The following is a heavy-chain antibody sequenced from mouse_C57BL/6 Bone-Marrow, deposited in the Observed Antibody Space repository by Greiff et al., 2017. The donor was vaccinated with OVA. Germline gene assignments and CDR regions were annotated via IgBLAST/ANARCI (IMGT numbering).Heavy chain of an antibody. CDR3: ARRGYDESVWFAY. CDR2: ISSGSSTS. V-gene: IGHV5-17*01. CDR1: GFTFSDYG. Sequence: EVQLVESGGGLVKPGGSLKLSCAASGFTFSDYGMHWVRQAPEKGLEWVGYISSGSSTSYYADTVKGRFTISRDNAKNTLSLQMTSLRSEDTSMYYCARRGYDESVWFAYWGQGTLVTVSA. J-gene: IGHJ3*01. D-gene: IGHD2-2*01.